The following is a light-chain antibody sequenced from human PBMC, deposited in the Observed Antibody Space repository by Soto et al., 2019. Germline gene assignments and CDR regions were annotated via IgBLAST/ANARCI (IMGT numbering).Light chain of an antibody. J-gene: IGKJ5*01. CDR1: QSVGSN. CDR3: QQSYTIPIT. Sequence: EVVMTQSPATLSVSPGETATLSCRASQSVGSNLAWYQQKPGQAPRLLIYAASTRATGSPARFSGSGSGTDFTLTISSLQPEDFATDYCQQSYTIPITFGQGTRLEIK. CDR2: AAS. V-gene: IGKV3-15*01.